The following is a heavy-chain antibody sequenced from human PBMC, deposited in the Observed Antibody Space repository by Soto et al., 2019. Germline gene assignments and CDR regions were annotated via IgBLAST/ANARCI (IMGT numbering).Heavy chain of an antibody. V-gene: IGHV1-18*01. CDR1: GFTLTSYA. J-gene: IGHJ6*02. Sequence: ASVKASSKASGFTLTSYAMHWVRQTPGQRLEWMGWISAYNGNTNYAQKLQGRVTMTTDTSTSTAYMELRSLRSDDTAVYYCARGIAAAGTMYYYGMDVWGQGTTVTVSS. CDR3: ARGIAAAGTMYYYGMDV. CDR2: ISAYNGNT. D-gene: IGHD6-13*01.